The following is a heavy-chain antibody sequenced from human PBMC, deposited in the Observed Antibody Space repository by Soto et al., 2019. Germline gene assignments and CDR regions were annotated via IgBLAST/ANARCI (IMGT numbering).Heavy chain of an antibody. V-gene: IGHV1-69*02. CDR1: GGTFSSYT. J-gene: IGHJ4*02. CDR2: IIPILGIA. D-gene: IGHD2-21*02. CDR3: ATAQGAVAVTRFFDY. Sequence: QVQLVQSGAEVKKPGSSVRVSCKASGGTFSSYTLNWIRQAPGQGLEWMGRIIPILGIANYAQKFQDRVTITADRATSTVDMELNSLRSEDTSVYYWATAQGAVAVTRFFDYWVQVTLVTVS.